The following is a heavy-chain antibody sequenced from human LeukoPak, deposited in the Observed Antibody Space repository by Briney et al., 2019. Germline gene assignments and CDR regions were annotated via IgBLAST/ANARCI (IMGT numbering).Heavy chain of an antibody. CDR1: GFTFSIYS. J-gene: IGHJ6*02. D-gene: IGHD3-22*01. CDR3: ARDSESTYYDSSGYYPYGMDV. V-gene: IGHV3-21*06. Sequence: GGSLRLSCAASGFTFSIYSMTWVRQAPGKGLEWVSSISSSSDYIYSADSLKGRFTISRDNAKNSVYLQMNSLRAEDTAVYYCARDSESTYYDSSGYYPYGMDVWGQGTTVTVSS. CDR2: ISSSSDYI.